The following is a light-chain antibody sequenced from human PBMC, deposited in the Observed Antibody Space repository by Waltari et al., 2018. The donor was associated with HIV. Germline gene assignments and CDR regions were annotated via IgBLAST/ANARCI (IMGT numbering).Light chain of an antibody. Sequence: QSVLTQPPSASGTPGQRVTISCSGSSPNIGSNYVYWYQQLPGTAPKLLLYRNNQRPSGVPDRISGSKSGTSASLAISGLQSEDEADYYCAVWDDSLNGVVFGGGTKLTVL. CDR1: SPNIGSNY. CDR2: RNN. V-gene: IGLV1-47*01. CDR3: AVWDDSLNGVV. J-gene: IGLJ2*01.